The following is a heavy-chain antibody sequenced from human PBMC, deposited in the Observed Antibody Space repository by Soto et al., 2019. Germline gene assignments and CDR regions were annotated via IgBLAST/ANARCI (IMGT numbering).Heavy chain of an antibody. J-gene: IGHJ4*02. V-gene: IGHV5-51*01. CDR1: GYSFTNYW. CDR3: ASTYSTANFDY. CDR2: IYPGDSNT. Sequence: GESLKISCKGSGYSFTNYWVGWVRQMPGKGLEWMGIIYPGDSNTRYSPSFQGQVTISADKSISTAYLQWSSLKASDTAMYYCASTYSTANFDYWGQGTLVTVSS. D-gene: IGHD6-13*01.